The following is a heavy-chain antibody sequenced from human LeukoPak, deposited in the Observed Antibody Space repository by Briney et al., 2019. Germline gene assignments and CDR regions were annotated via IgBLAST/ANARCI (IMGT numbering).Heavy chain of an antibody. V-gene: IGHV7-4-1*02. Sequence: ASVKVSCKASGYTFTSYAINWVRQAPGQGLEWRGWINTNTGNPTYAQGFTGRFVFSLDTSVSTAYLQISSLKAEDTAVYFCARVEGMPPYYYYYGMDVWGQGTTVTVSS. CDR1: GYTFTSYA. D-gene: IGHD2-2*01. J-gene: IGHJ6*02. CDR3: ARVEGMPPYYYYYGMDV. CDR2: INTNTGNP.